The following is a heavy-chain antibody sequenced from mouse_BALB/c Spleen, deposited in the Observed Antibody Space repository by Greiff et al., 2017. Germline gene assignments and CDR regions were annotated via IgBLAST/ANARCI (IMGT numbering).Heavy chain of an antibody. CDR2: ISYDGSN. V-gene: IGHV3-6*02. Sequence: EVQLQQSGPGLVKPSQSLSLTCSVTGYSITSGYYWNWIRQFPGNKLEWMGYISYDGSNNYNPSLKNRISITRDTSKNQFFLKLNSVTTEDTATYYCAREIYYYGSSPFDYWGQGTTLTVSS. CDR1: GYSITSGYY. J-gene: IGHJ2*01. CDR3: AREIYYYGSSPFDY. D-gene: IGHD1-1*01.